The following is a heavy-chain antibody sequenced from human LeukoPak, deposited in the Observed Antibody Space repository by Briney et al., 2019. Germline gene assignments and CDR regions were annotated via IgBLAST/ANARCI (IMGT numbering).Heavy chain of an antibody. Sequence: PGGSLRISCAASGFTFSSYGMHWVRQAPTKGLEWVALIRHDGTTYYADFAKGRFTISRDNDKSTLYLQMNNLRVEDSAVYYCAKDPNVKRFLEWPGEFDPWGQGTLVTVSS. CDR2: IRHDGTT. D-gene: IGHD3-3*01. CDR3: AKDPNVKRFLEWPGEFDP. V-gene: IGHV3-30*02. CDR1: GFTFSSYG. J-gene: IGHJ5*02.